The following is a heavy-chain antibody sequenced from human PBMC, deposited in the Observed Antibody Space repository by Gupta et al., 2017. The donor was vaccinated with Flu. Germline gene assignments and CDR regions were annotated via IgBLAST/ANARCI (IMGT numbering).Heavy chain of an antibody. CDR2: ISFDGKNQ. D-gene: IGHD1-14*01. CDR3: AKDLERNHVPPLFDP. V-gene: IGHV3-30*18. CDR1: GFSFNSHG. J-gene: IGHJ5*02. Sequence: QVQLVQSGGGVVQPGGSLRLSCAAAGFSFNSHGTHWVRQAPGKGLEWVALISFDGKNQYYADSVRGRLTISRDNSKNTLYLQMNSLRGEDTAVYYCAKDLERNHVPPLFDPWGQGTLVTVSS.